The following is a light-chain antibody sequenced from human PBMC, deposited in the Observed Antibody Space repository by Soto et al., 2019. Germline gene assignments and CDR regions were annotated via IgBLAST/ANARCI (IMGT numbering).Light chain of an antibody. CDR1: SSNIGAGYD. CDR3: QSYDSRLSGWV. CDR2: GNS. V-gene: IGLV1-40*01. J-gene: IGLJ3*02. Sequence: QAVVTQPPSVSGAPGQRVTLSCTGSSSNIGAGYDVHWYQQLPGTAPKLLIYGNSNRPSGVPDRFSGSKSGTSASLAITGLQAEDEADYYCQSYDSRLSGWVFGGGTKVTVL.